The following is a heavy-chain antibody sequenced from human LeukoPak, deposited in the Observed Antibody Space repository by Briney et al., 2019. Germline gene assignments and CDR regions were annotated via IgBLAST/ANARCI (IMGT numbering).Heavy chain of an antibody. CDR1: GGSISSYY. CDR3: ARDLTGITGTTSTYYFDY. D-gene: IGHD1-20*01. CDR2: IYYSGST. J-gene: IGHJ4*02. V-gene: IGHV4-59*01. Sequence: SETLSLTCTVSGGSISSYYWSWIRQPPGKGLEWIGHIYYSGSTNYNPSLKSRVTISVDTSKNQFSLKLSSVTAADTAVYYCARDLTGITGTTSTYYFDYWGQGTLVTVSS.